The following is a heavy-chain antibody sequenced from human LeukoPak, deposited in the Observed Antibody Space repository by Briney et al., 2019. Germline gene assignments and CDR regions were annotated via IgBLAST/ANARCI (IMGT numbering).Heavy chain of an antibody. J-gene: IGHJ5*02. D-gene: IGHD2-2*01. CDR1: GFTFSSNY. CDR2: IYSGGST. Sequence: QSGGSLRLSCAASGFTFSSNYMSWVRQAPGKGLEWVSVIYSGGSTYYADSVKGRFTISRDNSKNTLYLQMNSLRAEDTAVYYCARVSCSSTSCYAGLAWFDPWGQGTLVTVSS. V-gene: IGHV3-66*01. CDR3: ARVSCSSTSCYAGLAWFDP.